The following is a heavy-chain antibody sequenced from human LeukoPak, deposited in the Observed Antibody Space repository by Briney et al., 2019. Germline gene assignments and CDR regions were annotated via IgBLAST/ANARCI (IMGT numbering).Heavy chain of an antibody. Sequence: GGSLRLSCVASGFPFSSYWMSWVRQAPGKGLEWVANIKQDGSKKSYVDSVKGRFTISGDNAKNSLYLQMNSLRAEDTAIYYCTRVGYIDEGIDYWGQGTLVTVSS. CDR3: TRVGYIDEGIDY. CDR1: GFPFSSYW. CDR2: IKQDGSKK. D-gene: IGHD5-24*01. V-gene: IGHV3-7*04. J-gene: IGHJ4*02.